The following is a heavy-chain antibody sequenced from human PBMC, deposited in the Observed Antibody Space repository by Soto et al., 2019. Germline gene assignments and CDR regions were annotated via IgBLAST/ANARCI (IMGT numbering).Heavy chain of an antibody. V-gene: IGHV4-39*01. CDR2: IDYSGST. D-gene: IGHD2-15*01. CDR1: GGSISSSSYY. CDR3: ARLERCCSGGSCDVGAFGI. Sequence: QLQLQESGPGLVKPSETLSLTCTVSGGSISSSSYYWGWIRKPPGKGLEWMGSIDYSGSTYCNPSLKGRVTISVDTSKNQFSLKLSSVAAADTAVYYCARLERCCSGGSCDVGAFGIWGQGTMVTVSS. J-gene: IGHJ3*02.